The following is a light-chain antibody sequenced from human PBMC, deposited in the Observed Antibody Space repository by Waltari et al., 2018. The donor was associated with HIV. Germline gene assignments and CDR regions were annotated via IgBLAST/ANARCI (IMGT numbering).Light chain of an antibody. CDR2: AAS. J-gene: IGKJ3*01. CDR1: QGISNY. V-gene: IGKV1-27*01. CDR3: QKYNSAPLFT. Sequence: DIQMTQSPSSLSASVGDRVTIPCRARQGISNYLAWYQQKPGKVPKLLIYAASTLQSGVPSRFSGSGSGTDFTLTISSLQPEDVATYYCQKYNSAPLFTFGPGTKVDIK.